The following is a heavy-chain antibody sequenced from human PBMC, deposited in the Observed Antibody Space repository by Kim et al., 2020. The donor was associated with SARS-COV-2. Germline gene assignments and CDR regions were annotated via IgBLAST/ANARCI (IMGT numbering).Heavy chain of an antibody. CDR3: ARGYCSGGSCYWFDP. Sequence: QKLQGRVTMTTDTSTSTAYMELRSLRSDDTAVYYCARGYCSGGSCYWFDPWGQGTLVTVSS. J-gene: IGHJ5*02. V-gene: IGHV1-18*01. D-gene: IGHD2-15*01.